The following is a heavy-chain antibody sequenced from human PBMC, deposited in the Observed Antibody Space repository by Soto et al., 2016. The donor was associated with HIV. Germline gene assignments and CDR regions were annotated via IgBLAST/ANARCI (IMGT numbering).Heavy chain of an antibody. CDR1: GFTFSSYS. V-gene: IGHV3-21*01. J-gene: IGHJ6*02. CDR3: ARDLSRRTPYYYYGMDV. CDR2: ISSSSSYI. Sequence: EVQLVESGGGLVKPGGSLRLSCAASGFTFSSYSMNWVRQAPGKGLEWVSSISSSSSYIYYADSVKGRFTISRDNAKNSLYLQMNSLRAEDTAVYYCARDLSRRTPYYYYGMDVWGQGTTVTVSS.